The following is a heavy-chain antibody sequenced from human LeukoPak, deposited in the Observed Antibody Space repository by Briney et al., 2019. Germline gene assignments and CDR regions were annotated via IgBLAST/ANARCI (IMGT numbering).Heavy chain of an antibody. J-gene: IGHJ6*03. CDR3: ARSAGHCSSGVCFTDYYMDV. Sequence: GASVKVSCKASGYTFTSYGISWVRQAPGQGLEWMGWINPNSGGTNYAQKFQGRVTMTRDTSVSTAYMDLSSVTADDTAVYFCARSAGHCSSGVCFTDYYMDVWGRGTMVTVSS. D-gene: IGHD2-8*01. V-gene: IGHV1-2*02. CDR2: INPNSGGT. CDR1: GYTFTSYG.